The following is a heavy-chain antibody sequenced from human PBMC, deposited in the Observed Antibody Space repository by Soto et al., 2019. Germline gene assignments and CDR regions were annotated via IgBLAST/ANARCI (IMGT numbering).Heavy chain of an antibody. CDR1: GGKIRYVYYR. J-gene: IGHJ6*02. CDR3: AREDDGGDRDYYGLDV. V-gene: IGHV4-30-4*08. CDR2: IHYSGSI. Sequence: TVFGGKIRYVYYRRIWIRKSPGKGLEWIGYIHYSGSIIYNPSFKSRVTISVDTSKNQFSLQLSSVTAADTAVYFCAREDDGGDRDYYGLDVWGQGTTVTGSS. D-gene: IGHD2-21*02.